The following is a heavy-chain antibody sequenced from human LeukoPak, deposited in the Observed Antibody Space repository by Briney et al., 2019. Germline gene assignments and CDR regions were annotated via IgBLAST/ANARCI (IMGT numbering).Heavy chain of an antibody. V-gene: IGHV3-74*01. Sequence: GGSLRLSCAASGFTFSSYWMHWVPQAPGKGLVGVSRINSDGRSTIYADSVKGRFTISRDNAKNTLYLQMNSLRAEDTPVYYCARSYRCYFVYWGQGTLVTVSS. CDR2: INSDGRST. J-gene: IGHJ4*02. CDR1: GFTFSSYW. D-gene: IGHD1-26*01. CDR3: ARSYRCYFVY.